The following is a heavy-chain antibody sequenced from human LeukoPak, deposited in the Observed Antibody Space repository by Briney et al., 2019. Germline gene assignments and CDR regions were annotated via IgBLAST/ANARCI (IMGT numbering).Heavy chain of an antibody. CDR3: ARGSWDLYYFDY. CDR2: ISGSGGST. CDR1: GFTFSSYG. D-gene: IGHD1-26*01. J-gene: IGHJ4*02. Sequence: GGTLRLSCAASGFTFSSYGMSWVRQAPGKGLEWVSAISGSGGSTYYADSVKGRFTISRDNSKNTLYLQMNSLRAEDTALYYCARGSWDLYYFDYWGQGTLVTVSS. V-gene: IGHV3-23*01.